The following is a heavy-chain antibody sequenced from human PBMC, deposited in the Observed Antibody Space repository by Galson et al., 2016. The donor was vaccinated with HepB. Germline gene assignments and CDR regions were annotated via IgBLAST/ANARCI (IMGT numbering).Heavy chain of an antibody. D-gene: IGHD1-7*01. CDR3: AKPVLGLNYNWYFDV. J-gene: IGHJ2*01. CDR1: GFTFSNYG. Sequence: SLRLSCAASGFTFSNYGMHWVRQAPGKGLEWVGVTSYDESDKYYRDSVKGRFTISRDNSKNTLYLQMNSLTAEDTAVYYCAKPVLGLNYNWYFDVWGRGTLVTVSS. V-gene: IGHV3-30*18. CDR2: TSYDESDK.